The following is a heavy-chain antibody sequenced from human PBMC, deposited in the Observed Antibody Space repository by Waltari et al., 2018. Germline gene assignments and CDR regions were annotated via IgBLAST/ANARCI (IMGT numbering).Heavy chain of an antibody. J-gene: IGHJ5*02. CDR1: GGSFSGYY. Sequence: QVQLQQWGAGLLKPSETLSLTCAVYGGSFSGYYWSWIRQPPGKGLEWIGEINHSGSTNYNPSLKSRVTISVDTSKNQFSLKLSSVTAADTAVYYCARGGKWPPYVVRFLEWFFDPWGQGTLVTVSS. CDR3: ARGGKWPPYVVRFLEWFFDP. V-gene: IGHV4-34*01. D-gene: IGHD3-3*01. CDR2: INHSGST.